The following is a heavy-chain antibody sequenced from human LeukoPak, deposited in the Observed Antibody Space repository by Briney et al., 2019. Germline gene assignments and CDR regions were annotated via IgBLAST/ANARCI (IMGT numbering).Heavy chain of an antibody. V-gene: IGHV3-73*01. CDR1: GFTFSSYE. CDR3: TRRYYDSSGYWGYYYMDV. CDR2: IRSKANSYAT. J-gene: IGHJ6*03. Sequence: PGGSLRLSCAASGFTFSSYEMNWVRRASGKGLEWVGRIRSKANSYATAYAASVKGRFTISRDDSKNTAYLQMNSLKTEDTAVYYCTRRYYDSSGYWGYYYMDVWGKGTTVTVSS. D-gene: IGHD3-22*01.